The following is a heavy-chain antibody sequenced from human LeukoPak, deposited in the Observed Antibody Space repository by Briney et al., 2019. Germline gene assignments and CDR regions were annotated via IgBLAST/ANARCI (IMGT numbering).Heavy chain of an antibody. J-gene: IGHJ6*03. CDR3: ARLSGATVYYYYMDV. Sequence: GASLQISCKGSGSIFTSYWIGWVRQLPGKGLEWMGIIYPGDSDTRYSPSFQGQVTISDDKSISTAYLPWSSLKASDTAMYYCARLSGATVYYYYMDVWGKGTTVTVSS. V-gene: IGHV5-51*01. D-gene: IGHD1-26*01. CDR2: IYPGDSDT. CDR1: GSIFTSYW.